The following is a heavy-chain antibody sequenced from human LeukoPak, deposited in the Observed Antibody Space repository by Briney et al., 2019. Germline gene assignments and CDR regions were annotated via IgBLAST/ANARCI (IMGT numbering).Heavy chain of an antibody. J-gene: IGHJ4*02. CDR1: GDSISSDY. V-gene: IGHV4-4*09. D-gene: IGHD6-19*01. CDR3: AGGGHWLVFDY. CDR2: IYNSGNT. Sequence: PSETLSLTCTVSGDSISSDYWSWTRQPPGKGLEWIRTIYNSGNTNYNPSLESRVAISVDTSKNQFSLKLYSVTAADTAVYYCAGGGHWLVFDYWGQGTLVTVSS.